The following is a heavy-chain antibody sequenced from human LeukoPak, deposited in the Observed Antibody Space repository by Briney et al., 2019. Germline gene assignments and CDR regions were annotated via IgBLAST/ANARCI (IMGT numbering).Heavy chain of an antibody. J-gene: IGHJ4*02. V-gene: IGHV4-61*02. CDR2: IYPSGST. CDR3: ARDFSY. CDR1: GVSITNNEYY. Sequence: SETLSLTCTVSGVSITNNEYYWNWIRQPAGKGLEWIGRIYPSGSTNYNPSLKSRVSTSMDTSKNPFSLRLTSVTAADTAIYYCARDFSYWGQGTLVTVSS. D-gene: IGHD2-21*01.